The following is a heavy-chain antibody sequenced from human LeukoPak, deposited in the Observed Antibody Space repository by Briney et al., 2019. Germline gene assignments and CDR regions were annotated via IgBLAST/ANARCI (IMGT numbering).Heavy chain of an antibody. CDR2: IWYDGSNK. CDR1: GFTFSSYS. Sequence: GSLRLSCAASGFTFSSYSMNWVRQAPGKGLEWVAVIWYDGSNKYYADSVKGRFTVSRDNSKNTLYLQMNSLRAEDTAVYYCATAVASSSGWYADYWGQGTLVTVSS. D-gene: IGHD6-19*01. V-gene: IGHV3-33*08. J-gene: IGHJ4*02. CDR3: ATAVASSSGWYADY.